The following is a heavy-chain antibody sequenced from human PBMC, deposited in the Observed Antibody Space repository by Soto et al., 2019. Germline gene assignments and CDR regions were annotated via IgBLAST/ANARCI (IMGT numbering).Heavy chain of an antibody. CDR3: ARGPDYDYIWGSYLPFDP. CDR2: IYYSGST. Sequence: SETLSLTCTVSGGSISSYYWSWIRQPPGKGLEWIGYIYYSGSTNYNPSIKSRVTISVDTSKNQFSLKLSSVTAADTAVYFCARGPDYDYIWGSYLPFDPWGQGTLVTVSS. J-gene: IGHJ5*02. D-gene: IGHD3-16*02. CDR1: GGSISSYY. V-gene: IGHV4-59*01.